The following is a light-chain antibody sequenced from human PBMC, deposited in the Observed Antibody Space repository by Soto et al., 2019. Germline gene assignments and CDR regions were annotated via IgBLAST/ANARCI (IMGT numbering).Light chain of an antibody. J-gene: IGKJ1*01. Sequence: EIVLTQSPGTLSLSPGERATLSCRARQNVGTTYLAWYQQKLGQAPRLLIYGASSRATGIPDRFSGSVSGTDFPLTISRLEPEDFAVYYCQQYGSSPPTWTFGQGTKVEIK. CDR1: QNVGTTY. CDR3: QQYGSSPPTWT. V-gene: IGKV3-20*01. CDR2: GAS.